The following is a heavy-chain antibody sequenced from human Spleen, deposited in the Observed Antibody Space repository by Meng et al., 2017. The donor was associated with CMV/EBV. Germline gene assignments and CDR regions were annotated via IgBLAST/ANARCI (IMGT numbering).Heavy chain of an antibody. V-gene: IGHV3-66*02. CDR2: IYSGGST. D-gene: IGHD2-21*01. CDR3: ARDISVLDAFDI. Sequence: GESLKISCAASGFTVSRNYMSWVRQAPGKGLEWVSVIYSGGSTYYADSVKGRFTISRDNSKNTLYLQMNSVRAEDTAVYYCARDISVLDAFDIWGQGTMVTVSS. CDR1: GFTVSRNY. J-gene: IGHJ3*02.